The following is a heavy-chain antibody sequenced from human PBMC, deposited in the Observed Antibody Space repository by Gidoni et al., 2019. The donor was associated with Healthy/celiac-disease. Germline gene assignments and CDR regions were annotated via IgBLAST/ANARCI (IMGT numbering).Heavy chain of an antibody. Sequence: QAQLQESGPGLVKPSETLSLTCTVSGGSISSYYWSWIRQPPGKGLEWIGYIYYSGSTNYNPSLKSRVTISVDTSKNQFSLKLSSVTAADTAVYYCARSPYYDFWSGYFINWYFDLWGRGTLVTVSS. CDR1: GGSISSYY. J-gene: IGHJ2*01. V-gene: IGHV4-59*01. D-gene: IGHD3-3*01. CDR3: ARSPYYDFWSGYFINWYFDL. CDR2: IYYSGST.